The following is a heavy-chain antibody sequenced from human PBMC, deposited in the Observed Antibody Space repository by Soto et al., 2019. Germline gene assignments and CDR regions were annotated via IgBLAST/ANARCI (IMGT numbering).Heavy chain of an antibody. CDR1: GGTFGSYA. CDR3: AREPPPGLDYYYGMDV. V-gene: IGHV1-69*13. D-gene: IGHD6-19*01. Sequence: SVKVSCKASGGTFGSYAISWVRQAPGQGLEWMGGIIPIFGTANYAQKFQGRVTITADESTSTAYMELSSLRSEDTAVYYCAREPPPGLDYYYGMDVWGQGTTVTVSS. J-gene: IGHJ6*02. CDR2: IIPIFGTA.